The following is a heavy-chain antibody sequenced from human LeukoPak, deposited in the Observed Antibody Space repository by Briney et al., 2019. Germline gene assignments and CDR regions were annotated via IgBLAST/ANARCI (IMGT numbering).Heavy chain of an antibody. J-gene: IGHJ6*03. CDR3: ARVLSSWPPVYYYYMDV. CDR1: GFTFSSYA. V-gene: IGHV3-7*01. CDR2: IKQDGSEK. D-gene: IGHD6-13*01. Sequence: GGSLRLSCAASGFTFSSYAMHWVRQAPGKGLEWVANIKQDGSEKYYVDSVKGRFTISRDNAKNSLYLQMNSLRAEDTAVYYCARVLSSWPPVYYYYMDVWGKGTTVTVSS.